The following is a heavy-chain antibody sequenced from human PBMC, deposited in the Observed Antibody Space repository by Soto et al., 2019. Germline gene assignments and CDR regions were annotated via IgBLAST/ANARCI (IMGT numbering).Heavy chain of an antibody. D-gene: IGHD3-22*01. J-gene: IGHJ4*02. V-gene: IGHV4-30-2*01. CDR3: ARIAYYDSSGPDY. CDR1: GGSISSGGYS. Sequence: LSLTCAVSGGSISSGGYSWSWIRQPPGKGLEWIGYIYHSGSTYYNPSLKSRVTISVDRSKNQFSLKLSSVTAADTAVYYCARIAYYDSSGPDYWGQGTLVTVSS. CDR2: IYHSGST.